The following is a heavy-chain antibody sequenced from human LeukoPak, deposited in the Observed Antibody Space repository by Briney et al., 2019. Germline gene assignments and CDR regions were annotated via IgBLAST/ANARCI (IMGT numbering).Heavy chain of an antibody. CDR1: GFTFSNYW. CDR2: IKQDGSEQ. D-gene: IGHD2-15*01. V-gene: IGHV3-7*01. J-gene: IGHJ4*02. CDR3: ATDSPYDY. Sequence: GGSLRLSCVASGFTFSNYWMSWVRQAPGKGLEWVANIKQDGSEQYYVDSVKGRFTVSRDNAKTSLHLQMNSLRAEDTAVYYCATDSPYDYWGQGTLVTVSS.